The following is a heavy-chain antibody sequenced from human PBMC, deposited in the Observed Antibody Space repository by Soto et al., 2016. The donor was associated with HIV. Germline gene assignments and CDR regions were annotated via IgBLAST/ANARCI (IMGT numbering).Heavy chain of an antibody. CDR2: ISGDGDNT. CDR3: AKDDDYGDSGPFRYYYYGMDV. D-gene: IGHD4-17*01. V-gene: IGHV3-43*02. CDR1: GFTFDDYA. J-gene: IGHJ6*02. Sequence: EVQLVESGGGVVQPGRSLRLSCAASGFTFDDYAMHWVRQAPGKGLEWVSLISGDGDNTYHADSVKGRFTISRDNSKNSLYLQMNSLRTEDTALYYCAKDDDYGDSGPFRYYYYGMDVWAKGPRSPSP.